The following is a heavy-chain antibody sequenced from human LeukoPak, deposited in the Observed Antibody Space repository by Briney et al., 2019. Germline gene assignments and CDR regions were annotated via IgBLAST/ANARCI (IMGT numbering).Heavy chain of an antibody. CDR2: INYSGRT. CDR3: ARAEINDYNRY. J-gene: IGHJ4*02. Sequence: PSETLSLTCSVSGYSIRSGHQWGWIRQAPGKGLEWIGSINYSGRTYDNPSLKSRVTISIDTSKNQIFLKLRSTTAADTAHYYCARAEINDYNRYWGQGILVTVSS. D-gene: IGHD4-11*01. V-gene: IGHV4-38-2*01. CDR1: GYSIRSGHQ.